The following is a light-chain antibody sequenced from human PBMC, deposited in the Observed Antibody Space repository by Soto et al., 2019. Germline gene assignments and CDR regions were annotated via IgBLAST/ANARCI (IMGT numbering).Light chain of an antibody. CDR2: EVS. CDR3: SSYAGSNNYV. J-gene: IGLJ1*01. V-gene: IGLV2-8*01. Sequence: QSVLTQPPSASGSPGQSVTISCTGTNNDVGGYNFVSWYQHHPGKAPKLMIYEVSKRPSGVPDRFSGSKSGNTASLTVSGLQAEDEADYYCSSYAGSNNYVFGTGTKVTVL. CDR1: NNDVGGYNF.